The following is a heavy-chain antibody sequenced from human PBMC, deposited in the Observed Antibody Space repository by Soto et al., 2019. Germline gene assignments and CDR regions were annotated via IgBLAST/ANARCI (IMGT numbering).Heavy chain of an antibody. CDR2: IYYSGNT. CDR3: ARHPSAWYYFDY. V-gene: IGHV4-39*01. J-gene: IGHJ4*02. D-gene: IGHD6-19*01. CDR1: GGSTSSSNYY. Sequence: QLQLQESGPGLVKPSETLSLTCTVSGGSTSSSNYYWGWIRQPPGKGLEWIGSIYYSGNTHYNPSLKSRVTISVNTSKNQSSLRLSSVTAADTAVYYCARHPSAWYYFDYWGQGNLVTVSS.